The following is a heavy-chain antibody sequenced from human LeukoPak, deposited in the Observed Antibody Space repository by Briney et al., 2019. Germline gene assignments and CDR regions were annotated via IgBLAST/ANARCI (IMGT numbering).Heavy chain of an antibody. J-gene: IGHJ4*02. CDR2: ISGSGGST. CDR3: ARRAGGYSHPYDY. V-gene: IGHV3-23*01. CDR1: GFTFSSYA. D-gene: IGHD4-23*01. Sequence: GGSLRLSCAASGFTFSSYAMNWVRQAPGKGLEWVSAISGSGGSTYYADSVKGRFTISRDNSKNTLYLQMNSLRAEDTAVYYCARRAGGYSHPYDYWGQGILVTVSS.